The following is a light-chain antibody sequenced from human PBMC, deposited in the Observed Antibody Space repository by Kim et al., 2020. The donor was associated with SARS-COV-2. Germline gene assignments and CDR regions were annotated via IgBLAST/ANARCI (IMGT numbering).Light chain of an antibody. CDR2: EAS. CDR1: QGIWKN. CDR3: LQYSDFPRT. Sequence: DIQMTQSPSSLSASLGDRVTITCQASQGIWKNLHWYQQKPGKAPKLLIYEASNLQTGVPSRFSGSGSGTDFTFTISSLQPEDFATYYCLQYSDFPRTFGQGTKVDIK. V-gene: IGKV1-33*01. J-gene: IGKJ1*01.